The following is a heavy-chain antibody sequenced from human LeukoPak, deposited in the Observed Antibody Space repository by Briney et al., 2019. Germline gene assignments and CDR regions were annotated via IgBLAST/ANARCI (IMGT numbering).Heavy chain of an antibody. CDR3: ATEYCSSTSCSPRFDY. CDR2: IHSDGSDT. CDR1: GFTFSSYW. J-gene: IGHJ4*02. D-gene: IGHD2-2*01. Sequence: PGGSLRLSCAASGFTFSSYWMHWVRQAPGKGLVWVSRIHSDGSDTNYADSVKGRFTISRDNAKNTLYLQMNSLRAEDTAVYYCATEYCSSTSCSPRFDYWGQGTLVTVSS. V-gene: IGHV3-74*01.